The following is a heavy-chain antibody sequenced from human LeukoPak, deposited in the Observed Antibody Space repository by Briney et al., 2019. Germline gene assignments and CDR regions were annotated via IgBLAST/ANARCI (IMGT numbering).Heavy chain of an antibody. Sequence: ASVKVSCKASGYTFTSYYMHWVRQAPGQGLEWMGWINPNSGGTNYAQKFQGRVTMTRDTSISTAYMELSRLRSDDTAVYYCARGIPYYYDSSGYDYWGQGTLVTVSS. V-gene: IGHV1-2*02. CDR2: INPNSGGT. J-gene: IGHJ4*02. D-gene: IGHD3-22*01. CDR3: ARGIPYYYDSSGYDY. CDR1: GYTFTSYY.